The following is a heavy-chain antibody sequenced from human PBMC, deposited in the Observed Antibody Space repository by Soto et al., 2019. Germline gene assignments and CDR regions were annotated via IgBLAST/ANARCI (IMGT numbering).Heavy chain of an antibody. J-gene: IGHJ4*02. CDR3: ARDGVVAATLYVDY. CDR1: GFTFSSYA. CDR2: ISYDGSNK. D-gene: IGHD2-15*01. Sequence: QVQLVESGGGVVQPGRSLRLSCAASGFTFSSYAMHWVRQAPGKGLEWVAVISYDGSNKYYADSVKGRFTISRDNSKNTLYLQMNSLRAEDTAVYYCARDGVVAATLYVDYWGQGTLVTVSS. V-gene: IGHV3-30-3*01.